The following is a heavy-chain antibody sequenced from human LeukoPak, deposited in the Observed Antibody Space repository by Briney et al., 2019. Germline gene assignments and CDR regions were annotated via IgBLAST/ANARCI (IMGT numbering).Heavy chain of an antibody. D-gene: IGHD3-22*01. CDR2: IYPGDSDT. CDR1: GYSFTSYW. J-gene: IGHJ4*02. V-gene: IGHV5-51*01. CDR3: ASWGGYDSSGYRTAIDY. Sequence: GESLKISCKGSGYSFTSYWIGWVRQMPGKGLEWMGIIYPGDSDTRYSPSFQGQVTISADKSISTAYLQWSSLKASDTAMYYCASWGGYDSSGYRTAIDYWGRGTLVTVSS.